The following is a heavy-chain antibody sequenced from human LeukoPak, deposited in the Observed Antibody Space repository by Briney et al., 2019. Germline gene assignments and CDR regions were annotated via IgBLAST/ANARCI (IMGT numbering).Heavy chain of an antibody. CDR1: GYSFTTYW. D-gene: IGHD6-19*01. CDR2: IYPRDSDT. CDR3: ASGQWRTFDY. Sequence: GESLKISCKGSGYSFTTYWIGWVRQMPGKGLEWMGIIYPRDSDTRYSPSFQGQVTFSADKSISTAYLQWSSLKASDTAIYYCASGQWRTFDYWGQGTLVTVSS. V-gene: IGHV5-51*01. J-gene: IGHJ4*02.